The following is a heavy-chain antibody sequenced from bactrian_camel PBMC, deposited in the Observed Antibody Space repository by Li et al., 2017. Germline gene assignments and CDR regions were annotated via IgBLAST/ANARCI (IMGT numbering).Heavy chain of an antibody. CDR2: INTGGTNK. V-gene: IGHV3S6*01. CDR1: GFTFSSAY. D-gene: IGHD3*01. J-gene: IGHJ4*01. Sequence: QVQLVESGGSLVQPGGSLRLSCAASGFTFSSAYVTWVRQVPGKGLEWVSGINTGGTNKDYVDSVKGRFTISRDNAENTLYLQMNSLKIEDTAVYYCALGSSRQATMTARGKGTQVTVS.